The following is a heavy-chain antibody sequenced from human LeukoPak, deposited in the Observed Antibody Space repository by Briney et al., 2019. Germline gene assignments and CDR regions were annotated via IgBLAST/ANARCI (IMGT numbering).Heavy chain of an antibody. D-gene: IGHD6-13*01. CDR1: GVSISSYY. CDR2: IYYSGST. J-gene: IGHJ5*02. V-gene: IGHV4-59*01. Sequence: SETLSLTRTVSGVSISSYYWSWIRQPPGKGLEWIGYIYYSGSTNYNPSLKSRVTISVDTSKNQFSLKLSSVAAADTAVYYCARDKEAAADIFLGFDPWGQGTLVTVSS. CDR3: ARDKEAAADIFLGFDP.